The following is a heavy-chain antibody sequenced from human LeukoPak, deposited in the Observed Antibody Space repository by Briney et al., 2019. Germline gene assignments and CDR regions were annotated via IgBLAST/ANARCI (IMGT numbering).Heavy chain of an antibody. Sequence: GGSLRLSCAASGFTFSVYGMHWVRQAPGKGLEWVTFIRYDGNNKYYADSVKGRFTISRDNSKNTVYLQMNGLRAEDTAVYYCAELGMIGGVWGKGTTVTISS. CDR2: IRYDGNNK. J-gene: IGHJ6*04. D-gene: IGHD3-10*02. CDR3: AELGMIGGV. V-gene: IGHV3-30*02. CDR1: GFTFSVYG.